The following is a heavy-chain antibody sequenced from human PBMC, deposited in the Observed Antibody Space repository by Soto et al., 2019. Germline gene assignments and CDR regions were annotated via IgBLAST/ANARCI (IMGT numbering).Heavy chain of an antibody. CDR3: ARNAAYCGGDCYPSDAFDI. V-gene: IGHV1-46*01. J-gene: IGHJ3*02. CDR2: INPSGGST. Sequence: ASVKVSCKACGYTFTSYYMHWVRQAPGQGLDWMGIINPSGGSTSYAQKFQGRVTMTRDTSTSTVYMELSSLRSEDTAVYHCARNAAYCGGDCYPSDAFDIWGQGTMVPVS. CDR1: GYTFTSYY. D-gene: IGHD2-21*02.